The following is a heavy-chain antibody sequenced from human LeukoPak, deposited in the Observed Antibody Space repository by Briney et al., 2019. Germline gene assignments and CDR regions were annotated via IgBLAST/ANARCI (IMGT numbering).Heavy chain of an antibody. CDR1: GYTFTSYY. Sequence: ASVKVSCKASGYTFTSYYMHWVRQAPGQGLEWMGIINPSGGSTSYAQKFQGRVTITRNTSISTAYMELSSLRPEDTAVYYCAREDYYDSGSNDYWGQGTLVTVSS. CDR3: AREDYYDSGSNDY. V-gene: IGHV1-46*01. J-gene: IGHJ4*02. CDR2: INPSGGST. D-gene: IGHD3-22*01.